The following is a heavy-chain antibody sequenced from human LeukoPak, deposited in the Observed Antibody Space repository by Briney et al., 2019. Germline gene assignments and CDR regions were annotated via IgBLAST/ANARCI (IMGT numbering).Heavy chain of an antibody. D-gene: IGHD5/OR15-5a*01. CDR3: ARDPESSAFDV. V-gene: IGHV3-7*01. Sequence: GGSLRLSCAASGFTFSTYWMSWVRQTPEKGLEFVANIKQDGSVKIYMGALKGRSTISRDNARESLYLEINSLRADDTAVYYCARDPESSAFDVWGQGALVTVSS. CDR1: GFTFSTYW. J-gene: IGHJ4*02. CDR2: IKQDGSVK.